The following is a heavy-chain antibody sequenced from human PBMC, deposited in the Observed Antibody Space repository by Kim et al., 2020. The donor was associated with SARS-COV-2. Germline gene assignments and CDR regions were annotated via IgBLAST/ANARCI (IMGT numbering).Heavy chain of an antibody. J-gene: IGHJ6*02. D-gene: IGHD4-17*01. CDR3: ARGPVYGNYYYGMDV. CDR2: INHSGST. CDR1: GGSFSGYY. Sequence: SETLSLTCAVYGGSFSGYYWSWIRQPPGRGLEWIGEINHSGSTNYNPSLKSRVTISVDTSKNQFSLKLSSVTAADTAVYYCARGPVYGNYYYGMDVWGQGTTVTVS. V-gene: IGHV4-34*01.